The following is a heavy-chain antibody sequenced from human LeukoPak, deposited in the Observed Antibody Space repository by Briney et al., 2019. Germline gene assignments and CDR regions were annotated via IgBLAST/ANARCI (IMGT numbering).Heavy chain of an antibody. J-gene: IGHJ6*03. CDR3: ARVSPSSNYYYYYYYMDV. CDR1: GGSISSYY. V-gene: IGHV4-4*07. CDR2: IYTSGST. Sequence: PSETLSLTCTVSGGSISSYYWSWIRQPAGKGLEWIGRIYTSGSTNYNPSLKSRVTISVDTSKNQFSLKLSSVTAADTAVYYCARVSPSSNYYYYYYYMDVWGKGTTVTVSS. D-gene: IGHD2-2*01.